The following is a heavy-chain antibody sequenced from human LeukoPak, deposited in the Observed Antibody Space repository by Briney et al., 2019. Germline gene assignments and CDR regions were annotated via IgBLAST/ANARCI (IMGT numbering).Heavy chain of an antibody. CDR2: IKTDGSST. Sequence: PGGSLRLSCAVSGFTFSNYWMHWVRQAPGKGLVGVSRIKTDGSSTRYADSVKGRFTISRDNAKNTLYLQMNSLRAEDTAVYYCARVGYYYDSSGYSFDYWGQGTLVTVSS. CDR3: ARVGYYYDSSGYSFDY. J-gene: IGHJ4*02. V-gene: IGHV3-74*01. CDR1: GFTFSNYW. D-gene: IGHD3-22*01.